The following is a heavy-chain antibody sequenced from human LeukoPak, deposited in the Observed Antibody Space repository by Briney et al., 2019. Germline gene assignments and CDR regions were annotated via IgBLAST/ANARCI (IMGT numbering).Heavy chain of an antibody. D-gene: IGHD7-27*01. J-gene: IGHJ1*01. CDR3: AKWGFESAVGPQYFQQ. CDR1: GGSISSSDW. CDR2: SYDSGST. Sequence: SETLSFTCAVSGGSISSSDWWRWGRQSPGEGLEWVGVSYDSGSTNYNPSVQSRVTISVDKSKNQFSLKLNSLTAADTAVYYCAKWGFESAVGPQYFQQWGPGTLVTVSS. V-gene: IGHV4-4*02.